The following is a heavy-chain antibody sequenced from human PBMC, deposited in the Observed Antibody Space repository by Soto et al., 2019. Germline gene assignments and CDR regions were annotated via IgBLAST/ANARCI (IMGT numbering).Heavy chain of an antibody. D-gene: IGHD3-10*01. CDR1: GDSMSSYY. V-gene: IGHV4-59*08. CDR2: IYYTGST. Sequence: PSETLSLTCTVSGDSMSSYYWSWIRQPPGKGLEWIGYIYYTGSTNYNPSLRSRVTISVDTSKNQFSLNLSSVTAADTAVYFCARQSHHYGSTSYLFDPWGQGTRVTVSS. J-gene: IGHJ5*02. CDR3: ARQSHHYGSTSYLFDP.